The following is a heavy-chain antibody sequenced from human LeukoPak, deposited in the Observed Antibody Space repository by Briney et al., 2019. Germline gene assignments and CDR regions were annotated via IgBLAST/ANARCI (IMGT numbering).Heavy chain of an antibody. CDR1: GGTFSSYA. D-gene: IGHD2-15*01. CDR3: ARNDYCSGGSFYAHYYYYGMDV. V-gene: IGHV1-69*04. Sequence: ASVKVSCKASGGTFSSYAISWVRQAPGQGLEWMGRIIPIFGIANYAQKFQGRVTITADKSTSTAYMELSSLRSEDTAVYYCARNDYCSGGSFYAHYYYYGMDVWGQGTTVTVSS. CDR2: IIPIFGIA. J-gene: IGHJ6*02.